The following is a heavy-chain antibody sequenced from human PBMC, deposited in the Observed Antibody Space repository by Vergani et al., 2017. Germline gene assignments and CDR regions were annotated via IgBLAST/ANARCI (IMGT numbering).Heavy chain of an antibody. V-gene: IGHV3-21*01. CDR2: ISSSSNYI. CDR1: GFSFPGYA. J-gene: IGHJ6*02. CDR3: VRELVTATTPDYGMDV. D-gene: IGHD2-21*02. Sequence: EVQVVESGGGLVQPGGSLRLSCEASGFSFPGYAMSWVRQAPGKGLEWVSSISSSSNYIYYADSMKGRFTISRDNAKNSLYLQMNSLRAEDTAVYYCVRELVTATTPDYGMDVWGQGTTVTVSS.